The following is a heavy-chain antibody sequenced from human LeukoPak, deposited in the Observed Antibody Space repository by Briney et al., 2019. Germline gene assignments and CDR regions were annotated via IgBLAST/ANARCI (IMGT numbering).Heavy chain of an antibody. CDR2: ISSNGGST. D-gene: IGHD3-22*01. CDR3: ARDYYDSSTYYADDFDY. J-gene: IGHJ4*02. Sequence: GGSLRLSCAASGFTFSSYAMHWVRQAPGKGLEYVSAISSNGGSTYYANSVKGRFTISRDNAKNSLYLQMNSLRAEDTAVYYCARDYYDSSTYYADDFDYWGQGTLVTVSS. V-gene: IGHV3-64*01. CDR1: GFTFSSYA.